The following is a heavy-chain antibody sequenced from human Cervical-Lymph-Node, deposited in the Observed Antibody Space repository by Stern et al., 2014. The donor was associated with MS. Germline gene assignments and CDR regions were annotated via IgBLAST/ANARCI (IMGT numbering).Heavy chain of an antibody. CDR3: STALECWSGYYPIDY. J-gene: IGHJ4*02. V-gene: IGHV3-15*01. CDR1: GFTFTNAW. CDR2: IRTNTDGGTA. D-gene: IGHD3-3*01. Sequence: VQLVESGGGLVKPGGSLRLSCAASGFTFTNAWMTWVRQAPGKGLEWVGRIRTNTDGGTADYAAPVKARFTISRDDSKNTLYLQMNSLKTDDTAVYYCSTALECWSGYYPIDYWGQGTLVSVSS.